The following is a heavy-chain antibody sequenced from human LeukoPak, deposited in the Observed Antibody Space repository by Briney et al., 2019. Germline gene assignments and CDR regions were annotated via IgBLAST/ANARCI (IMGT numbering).Heavy chain of an antibody. D-gene: IGHD1-26*01. CDR1: GFTLSSYA. Sequence: PGGSLRLSCAASGFTLSSYAMHWVRQAPGKGLEYVPAISSNGGSTYYANSVKGRFTISRDNSKNTLYLQMGSLRAEDMAVYYCACFGMYSGSYDSWGQGTLVTVSS. CDR3: ACFGMYSGSYDS. J-gene: IGHJ4*02. V-gene: IGHV3-64*01. CDR2: ISSNGGST.